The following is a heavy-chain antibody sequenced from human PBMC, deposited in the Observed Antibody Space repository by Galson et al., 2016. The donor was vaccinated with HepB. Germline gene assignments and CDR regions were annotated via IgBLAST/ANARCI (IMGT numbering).Heavy chain of an antibody. CDR1: GYTLSDYH. V-gene: IGHV1-2*04. Sequence: SVKVSCKASGYTLSDYHMHWVRQAPGQGLEWMGWINPSGDTNYALKFQDWVTMTRDTSISTAYMELRRLRSDDTAVYFCAGDRYLRLGDSDYYGMDVWGQGTTVTVSS. CDR2: INPSGDT. D-gene: IGHD3-16*01. CDR3: AGDRYLRLGDSDYYGMDV. J-gene: IGHJ6*02.